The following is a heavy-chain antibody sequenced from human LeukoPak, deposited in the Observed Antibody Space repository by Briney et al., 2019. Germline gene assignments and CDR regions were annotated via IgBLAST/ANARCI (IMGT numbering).Heavy chain of an antibody. V-gene: IGHV3-23*01. CDR2: ISGSGDRT. CDR1: GFTFSTYA. J-gene: IGHJ4*02. Sequence: GGSLRLSCAASGFTFSTYAMTWVRQAPGKGLEWVSTISGSGDRTDFPDSVKGRFTISRDNSKNTLYLQMNSLRAGDTAVYYCAKPHFDDWGQGTLVTVSS. CDR3: AKPHFDD.